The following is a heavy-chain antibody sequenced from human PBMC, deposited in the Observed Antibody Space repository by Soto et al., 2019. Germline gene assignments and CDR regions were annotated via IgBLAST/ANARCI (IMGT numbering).Heavy chain of an antibody. CDR3: ARWGTTGGLDV. CDR1: GFTFRSYV. J-gene: IGHJ1*01. D-gene: IGHD3-16*01. Sequence: QVQLVESGGGVVQPGTSLRVSCVGSGFTFRSYVIHWVRQAPGKGLEWVALTSYDGSDKYYGDSVRGRFTISRDNSRNTVDQQMESLRLEDTALYYCARWGTTGGLDVWGQGTLVSVSS. V-gene: IGHV3-30*19. CDR2: TSYDGSDK.